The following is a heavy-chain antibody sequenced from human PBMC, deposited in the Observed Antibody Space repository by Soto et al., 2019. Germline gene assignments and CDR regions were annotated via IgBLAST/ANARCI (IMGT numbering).Heavy chain of an antibody. V-gene: IGHV3-74*01. CDR1: GFTFGNYW. CDR2: INSDGRVS. J-gene: IGHJ6*03. Sequence: EVQLVESGGGLVQPGGSLRLSCAASGFTFGNYWMYWVRQAPGKGLVWVSRINSDGRVSSYADSVKGRLTISRDNVKNTLYLQMDSLRVEDTAVSYCARGDCVGGTCYSLAGSFYYYMDVWGKGTTVTVFS. D-gene: IGHD2-15*01. CDR3: ARGDCVGGTCYSLAGSFYYYMDV.